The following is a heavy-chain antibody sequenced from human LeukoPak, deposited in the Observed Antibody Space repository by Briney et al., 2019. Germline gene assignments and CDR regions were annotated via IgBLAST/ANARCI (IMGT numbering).Heavy chain of an antibody. CDR2: IWYDGSNK. J-gene: IGHJ4*02. V-gene: IGHV3-33*01. CDR1: GFTFSSYG. D-gene: IGHD5-24*01. CDR3: ARDPTSGDGYPAFDY. Sequence: PGGSLRLSCAASGFTFSSYGMHWVRQAPGKGLEWVAVIWYDGSNKYYADSVKGRFTISRDNSKNTLYLQMNSLRAEDTAVYYCARDPTSGDGYPAFDYWGQGTLVTVSS.